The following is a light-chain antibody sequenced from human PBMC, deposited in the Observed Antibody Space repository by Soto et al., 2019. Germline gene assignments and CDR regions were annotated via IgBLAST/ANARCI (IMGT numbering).Light chain of an antibody. CDR3: QQFDILPIT. V-gene: IGKV1-33*01. CDR2: DAS. Sequence: DIQMTQSPSSLSASIGDRVTITCQASQDIGRDLNWFQQKPGKAPKLLIYDASNLETGVPSRFSGSGSGTDFTFTISSLQPEDIATYYCQQFDILPITFGQGTRLEIK. J-gene: IGKJ5*01. CDR1: QDIGRD.